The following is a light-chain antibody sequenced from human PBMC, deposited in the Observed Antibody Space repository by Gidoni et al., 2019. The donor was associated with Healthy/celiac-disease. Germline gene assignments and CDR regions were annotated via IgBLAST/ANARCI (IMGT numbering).Light chain of an antibody. CDR1: QSLLHSNGYNY. CDR3: MQALQTPWT. Sequence: DIVMTQSPLSLPVTPGEPASISCRSSQSLLHSNGYNYLDWYLQKPGKSPQLLIDLGSNRASGVPDRFSGSGAGTDFTLKISRVEGEDVGVYYCMQALQTPWTFGQGTKVEIK. CDR2: LGS. V-gene: IGKV2-28*01. J-gene: IGKJ1*01.